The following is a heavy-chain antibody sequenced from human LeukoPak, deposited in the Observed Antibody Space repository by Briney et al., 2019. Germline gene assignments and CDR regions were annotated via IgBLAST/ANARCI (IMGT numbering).Heavy chain of an antibody. CDR2: ISAYTGNT. V-gene: IGHV1-18*01. D-gene: IGHD6-6*01. CDR1: GYPFTSYG. CDR3: ARSYSSSSNFDY. J-gene: IGHJ4*02. Sequence: ASVKVSCKASGYPFTSYGITWVRQAPGQGPEWVGWISAYTGNTNYAQRFQGRVSMTTGTSTTTAYMELRSLRFDDTAVYYCARSYSSSSNFDYWGQGTLVTVSS.